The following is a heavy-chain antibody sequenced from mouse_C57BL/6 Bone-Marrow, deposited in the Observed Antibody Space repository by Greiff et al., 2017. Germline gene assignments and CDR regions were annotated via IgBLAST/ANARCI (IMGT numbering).Heavy chain of an antibody. D-gene: IGHD1-1*01. CDR3: ARDYGSSYWYFDV. CDR2: IYPRDGST. Sequence: VQLQQSGPELVKPGASVKLSCKASGYTFTSYDINWVKQRPGQGLEWIGWIYPRDGSTKYNEKFKGKATLTVDTSSSTAYMELHSLTSEDSAVYFCARDYGSSYWYFDVRGTGTTVTVSS. J-gene: IGHJ1*03. CDR1: GYTFTSYD. V-gene: IGHV1-85*01.